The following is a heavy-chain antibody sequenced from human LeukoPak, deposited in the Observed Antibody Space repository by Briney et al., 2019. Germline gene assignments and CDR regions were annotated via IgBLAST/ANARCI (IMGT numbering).Heavy chain of an antibody. CDR2: ISSSSSYI. Sequence: GGSLRLSCAASGFTFSSYSMNWVRQAPGKGLEWVSSISSSSSYIYYADSVKGRFTISRDNAKNSLYLQMNSLRAEDTAVYYCARGGGGSWNFDYWGQGTLVTVSS. J-gene: IGHJ4*02. V-gene: IGHV3-21*01. CDR3: ARGGGGSWNFDY. D-gene: IGHD2-15*01. CDR1: GFTFSSYS.